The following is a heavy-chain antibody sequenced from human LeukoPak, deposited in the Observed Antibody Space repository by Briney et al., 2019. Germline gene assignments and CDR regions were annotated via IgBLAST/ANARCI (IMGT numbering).Heavy chain of an antibody. CDR1: GFTVSSNY. D-gene: IGHD2-8*01. J-gene: IGHJ6*03. CDR3: ARASLLLTPYYYYMDV. V-gene: IGHV3-20*04. Sequence: PGGSLRLSCAASGFTVSSNYMSWVRQAPGKGLEWVSGINWNGGSTGYADSVKGRFTISRDNAKNSLYLQMNSLRAEDTALYYCARASLLLTPYYYYMDVWGKGTTVTVSS. CDR2: INWNGGST.